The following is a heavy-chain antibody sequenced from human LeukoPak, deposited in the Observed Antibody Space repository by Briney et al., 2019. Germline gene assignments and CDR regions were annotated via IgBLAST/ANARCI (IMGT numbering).Heavy chain of an antibody. Sequence: ASVKVSCKVSGYTLTELSMHWVRQAPGKGLEWRGGFDPEDGETICAQKFQGRVTMTEDTSTDTAYMELSSLRSEDTAVYYCATPAGDSYGIVFDYWGQGTLVTVSP. V-gene: IGHV1-24*01. CDR3: ATPAGDSYGIVFDY. CDR2: FDPEDGET. D-gene: IGHD5-18*01. CDR1: GYTLTELS. J-gene: IGHJ4*02.